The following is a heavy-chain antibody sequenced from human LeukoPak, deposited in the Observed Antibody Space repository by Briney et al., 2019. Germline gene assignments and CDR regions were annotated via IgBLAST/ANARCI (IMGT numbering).Heavy chain of an antibody. J-gene: IGHJ5*02. CDR2: IYYSGST. CDR3: ARGVYYYDSSGYYYNWFDP. V-gene: IGHV4-39*07. Sequence: NPSETLSLTCTVSGGSISSSNYYWGWIRRPPGKGLEWIGSIYYSGSTYYNPSLKSRVTVSVDTSKNQFSLKLSSVTAADTAVYYCARGVYYYDSSGYYYNWFDPWGQGTLVTVSS. CDR1: GGSISSSNYY. D-gene: IGHD3-22*01.